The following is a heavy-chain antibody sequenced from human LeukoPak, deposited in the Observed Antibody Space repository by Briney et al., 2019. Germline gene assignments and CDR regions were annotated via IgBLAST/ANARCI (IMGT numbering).Heavy chain of an antibody. CDR1: GFTFSSYG. CDR3: AKDRISGYNFGLSAFDI. J-gene: IGHJ3*02. Sequence: GGSLRLSCAASGFTFSSYGMNWVRRAPGKGLEWVAFTRYDGSNKYYADSVKGRFTISRDNSKNTLYLQMNSLRLEDTAVYYCAKDRISGYNFGLSAFDIWGQGTTVTVSS. V-gene: IGHV3-30*02. D-gene: IGHD5-18*01. CDR2: TRYDGSNK.